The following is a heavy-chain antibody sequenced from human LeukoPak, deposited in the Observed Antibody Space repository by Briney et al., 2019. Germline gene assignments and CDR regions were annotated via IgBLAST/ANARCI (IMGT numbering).Heavy chain of an antibody. CDR3: AKSWDYSSSSMNAFDI. CDR2: ISWNSGSI. J-gene: IGHJ3*02. CDR1: GFTFDDYA. V-gene: IGHV3-9*01. D-gene: IGHD6-6*01. Sequence: GGSLRLSCAASGFTFDDYAMHWVRQAPGKGLEWVSGISWNSGSIGYADSMKGRFTISRDNAKNSLYLQMNSLRAEDTALYYCAKSWDYSSSSMNAFDIWGQGTMVTVSS.